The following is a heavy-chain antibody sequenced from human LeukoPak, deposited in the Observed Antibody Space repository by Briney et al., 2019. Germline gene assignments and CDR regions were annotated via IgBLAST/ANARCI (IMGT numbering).Heavy chain of an antibody. D-gene: IGHD2-15*01. CDR3: AKDSVCSGGSCYSNYYGMDI. CDR2: ISYDGSNK. Sequence: PGRSLRLSCAASGFTFSSYGMHWVRQAPGKGLEWVAVISYDGSNKYYADSVKGRFTISRDNSKNTLYLQMNSLRAEDTAVYYCAKDSVCSGGSCYSNYYGMDIWGKGTTVTVSS. V-gene: IGHV3-30*18. J-gene: IGHJ6*04. CDR1: GFTFSSYG.